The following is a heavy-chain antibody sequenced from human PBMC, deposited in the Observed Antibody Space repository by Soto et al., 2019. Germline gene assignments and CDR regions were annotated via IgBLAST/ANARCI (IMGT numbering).Heavy chain of an antibody. D-gene: IGHD4-4*01. J-gene: IGHJ6*02. CDR1: GGSISSSSYY. CDR3: ARQADYSGYYYGMDV. CDR2: IYYSGST. Sequence: SETLSLTCTVSGGSISSSSYYWGWIRQPPGKGLEWIGSIYYSGSTYYNPSLKSRVTISVDTSKNQFSLKLSSVTAADTAVYYCARQADYSGYYYGMDVWGQGTTVTVSS. V-gene: IGHV4-39*01.